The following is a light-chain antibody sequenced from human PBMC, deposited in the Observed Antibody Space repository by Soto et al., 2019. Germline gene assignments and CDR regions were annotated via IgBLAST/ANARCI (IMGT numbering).Light chain of an antibody. CDR1: QSISNY. CDR3: QQRSNWPPIT. J-gene: IGKJ5*01. V-gene: IGKV1-39*01. Sequence: DIQMTQSPSSLSASVGDRVTITCRASQSISNYLNWYQQKPGKAPKFLIYAASSLQSGVPSRFSGRGSGTDFTLTISNVEPEDFAVYYCQQRSNWPPITFGQGTRLEIK. CDR2: AAS.